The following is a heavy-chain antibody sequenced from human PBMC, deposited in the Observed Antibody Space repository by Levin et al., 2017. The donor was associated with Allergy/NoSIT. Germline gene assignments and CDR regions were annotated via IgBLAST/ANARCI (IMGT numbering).Heavy chain of an antibody. CDR1: AGSINSYY. D-gene: IGHD3-3*01. J-gene: IGHJ3*02. Sequence: SQTLSLTCRVSAGSINSYYWSWIRQPPGKGLEWIGYIYNSGTTNYNPSLKSRATMSADMSKNQISLRLSSVTAADTAVYYCARRTISDSNDAFDIWGPGTMVSVSS. CDR3: ARRTISDSNDAFDI. CDR2: IYNSGTT. V-gene: IGHV4-59*08.